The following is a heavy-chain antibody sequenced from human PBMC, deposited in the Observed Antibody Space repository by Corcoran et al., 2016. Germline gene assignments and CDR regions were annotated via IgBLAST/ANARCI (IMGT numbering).Heavy chain of an antibody. Sequence: QLQLQESGPGLVKPSETLSLTCTVSGGSISSSSYYWGWIRQPPGKGLEWIGSIYYSGSTYYNPSLKSRVTISVDTSKNQFSLKLSSVTAADTAVYYWARGFGTDSSSLVLARDYYYYYYGMDVWGQGTTVTVSS. V-gene: IGHV4-39*07. J-gene: IGHJ6*02. D-gene: IGHD6-6*01. CDR1: GGSISSSSYY. CDR3: ARGFGTDSSSLVLARDYYYYYYGMDV. CDR2: IYYSGST.